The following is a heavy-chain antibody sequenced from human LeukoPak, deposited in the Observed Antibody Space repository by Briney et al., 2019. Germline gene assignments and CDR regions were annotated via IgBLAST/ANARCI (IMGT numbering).Heavy chain of an antibody. CDR3: ARDGDSGGYYYGPFDN. Sequence: PGGSLRLSCAASGFTFSLFGMTWVRQAPGKGLEWISYISSSRRTINYADSVKGRFTISRDNAKNSLYLQMNNLRAEGTAVYYCARDGDSGGYYYGPFDNWGQGTLVTVSS. D-gene: IGHD3-22*01. CDR2: ISSSRRTI. J-gene: IGHJ4*02. CDR1: GFTFSLFG. V-gene: IGHV3-48*04.